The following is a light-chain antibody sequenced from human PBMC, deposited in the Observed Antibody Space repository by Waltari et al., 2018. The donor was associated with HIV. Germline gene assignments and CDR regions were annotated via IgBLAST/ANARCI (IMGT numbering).Light chain of an antibody. Sequence: SYELTQPPSVSVSPGQTDSIPCSGDKLGDKYACWYQQKPGQSPMLVIYQDSKRPSGIPERFSGSNSGNTATLTISGTQAMDEADYYCQAWDSSTLVVFGGGTKLTVL. CDR2: QDS. J-gene: IGLJ2*01. V-gene: IGLV3-1*01. CDR1: KLGDKY. CDR3: QAWDSSTLVV.